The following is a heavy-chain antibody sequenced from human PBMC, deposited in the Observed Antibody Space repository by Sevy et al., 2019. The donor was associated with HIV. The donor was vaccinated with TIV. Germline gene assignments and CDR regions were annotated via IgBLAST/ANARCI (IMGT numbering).Heavy chain of an antibody. CDR1: GFTFSSYS. V-gene: IGHV3-21*01. J-gene: IGHJ4*02. CDR2: ISSSSSYI. CDR3: ARDPGPAIYCSSTSCYGNYFDY. Sequence: GGSLRLSCAASGFTFSSYSMNWVRQAPGKGLEWVSSISSSSSYIYYADSVKGRFTISRDNAKNSLYLQMNGLRAEDTAVYYCARDPGPAIYCSSTSCYGNYFDYWGQGTLVTVSS. D-gene: IGHD2-2*01.